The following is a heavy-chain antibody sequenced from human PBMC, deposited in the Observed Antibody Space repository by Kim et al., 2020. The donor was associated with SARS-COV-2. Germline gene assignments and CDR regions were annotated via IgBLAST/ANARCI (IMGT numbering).Heavy chain of an antibody. J-gene: IGHJ4*02. Sequence: NPTYAQGFTGRFVFSLDTSVSTAYLQINSLKAEDTAVYYCARGSSGGDNWGQGTLVTVSS. CDR2: NP. V-gene: IGHV7-4-1*02. CDR3: ARGSSGGDN. D-gene: IGHD1-26*01.